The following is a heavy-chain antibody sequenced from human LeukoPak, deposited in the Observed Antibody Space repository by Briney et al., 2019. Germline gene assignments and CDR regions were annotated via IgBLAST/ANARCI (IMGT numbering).Heavy chain of an antibody. J-gene: IGHJ4*02. CDR2: ISGSGGST. D-gene: IGHD5/OR15-5a*01. CDR1: GLTFSSYA. CDR3: AKGLFYVNLDY. Sequence: GSLILSFAGSGLTFSSYAMSWVRPAPGKGLGWVAAISGSGGSTYYADSVRGRFSISRDNSKYTLYLQMNSLRAEDTAVYYCAKGLFYVNLDYWGQGTLVTVSS. V-gene: IGHV3-23*01.